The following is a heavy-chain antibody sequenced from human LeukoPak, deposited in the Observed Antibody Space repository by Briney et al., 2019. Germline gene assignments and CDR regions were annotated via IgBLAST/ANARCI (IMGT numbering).Heavy chain of an antibody. CDR2: IYHSGST. CDR1: GGSISSSNW. J-gene: IGHJ5*02. CDR3: ARHGWDYPSGTYYTFDP. Sequence: PSETLSLTCAVSGGSISSSNWWSWVRPPPGKGLEWIGEIYHSGSTNYNPSLMSRVTISVDKSKNQFSLKLSSVTATDTAMYYCARHGWDYPSGTYYTFDPWGQGTLVTVSS. D-gene: IGHD3-10*01. V-gene: IGHV4-4*02.